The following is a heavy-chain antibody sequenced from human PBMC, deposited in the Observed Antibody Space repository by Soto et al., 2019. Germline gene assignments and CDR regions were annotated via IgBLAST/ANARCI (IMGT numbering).Heavy chain of an antibody. V-gene: IGHV3-23*01. Sequence: DVQLLESGGGLVQPEGSLRLSCAASGFTCSSYAMGWVRQGPGKGLEWVAVVSIGGSTHYADSVRVRFTISRDNSKNTLSLQMNSLTAEDTAVYFCAKRRGAGGHFDYWGQGALVTVSS. CDR3: AKRRGAGGHFDY. CDR1: GFTCSSYA. D-gene: IGHD2-15*01. CDR2: VSIGGST. J-gene: IGHJ4*02.